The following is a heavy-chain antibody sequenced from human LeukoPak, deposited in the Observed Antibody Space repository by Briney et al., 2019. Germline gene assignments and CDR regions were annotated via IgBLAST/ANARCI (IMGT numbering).Heavy chain of an antibody. CDR2: IYYSGST. CDR3: ARPMDCSGGSCYSDFAFDI. Sequence: SETLSLTCTVSGGSISSYYWSWIRQPPGKGLEWIGYIYYSGSTNYNPSLKSRVTISVDTSKNQFSLKLSSVTAADTAVYYCARPMDCSGGSCYSDFAFDIWGQGTMVTVSS. V-gene: IGHV4-59*01. J-gene: IGHJ3*02. CDR1: GGSISSYY. D-gene: IGHD2-15*01.